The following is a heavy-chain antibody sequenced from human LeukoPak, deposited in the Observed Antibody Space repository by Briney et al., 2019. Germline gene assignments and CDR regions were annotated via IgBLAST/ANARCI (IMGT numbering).Heavy chain of an antibody. CDR2: IYYGGST. V-gene: IGHV4-39*02. Sequence: SETLSLTCTVSGGSISSNTYSWGWIRQPPGKGLEWIGNIYYGGSTYYNPSLKSRVTISVDTSKNQFSLKLSSVTAADTAMYYCARDRSGDDDFWSGYYTNYFDPWGQGTLVTVSS. CDR3: ARDRSGDDDFWSGYYTNYFDP. CDR1: GGSISSNTYS. D-gene: IGHD3-3*01. J-gene: IGHJ5*02.